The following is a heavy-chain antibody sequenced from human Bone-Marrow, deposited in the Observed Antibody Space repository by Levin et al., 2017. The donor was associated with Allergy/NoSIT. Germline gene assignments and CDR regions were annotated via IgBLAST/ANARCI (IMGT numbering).Heavy chain of an antibody. J-gene: IGHJ6*02. D-gene: IGHD3-10*01. Sequence: SVKVSCKASGGTFRSYPISWVRQAPGQGLEWMGRVIPLLRTSNYAQRFQGRVTITADESTSTIYMDLTSLRSDDTAVYYCARDRLFGSGPGGMDVWGQGTTV. CDR1: GGTFRSYP. CDR3: ARDRLFGSGPGGMDV. V-gene: IGHV1-69*11. CDR2: VIPLLRTS.